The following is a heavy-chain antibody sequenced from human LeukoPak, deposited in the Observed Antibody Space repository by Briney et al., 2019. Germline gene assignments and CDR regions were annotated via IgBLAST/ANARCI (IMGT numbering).Heavy chain of an antibody. J-gene: IGHJ5*02. CDR2: IYHSGST. V-gene: IGHV4-30-2*06. Sequence: PSETLSLTCAVSGGSISSGGYSWSWIRQSPGKGLEWIGYIYHSGSTYYNPSLKSRVTISVDRSKNHLSLKLSSVTAADTAVYYCARSKAHLSTSWYGNWFDPWGQGTLVTVSS. CDR3: ARSKAHLSTSWYGNWFDP. D-gene: IGHD6-13*01. CDR1: GGSISSGGYS.